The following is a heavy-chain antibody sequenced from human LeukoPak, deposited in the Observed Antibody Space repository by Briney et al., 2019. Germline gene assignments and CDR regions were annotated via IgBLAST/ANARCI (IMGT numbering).Heavy chain of an antibody. V-gene: IGHV3-23*01. Sequence: PGRSLRLSCVASGYTFSSYGMHWVRQAPGKGLEWVSAISGSGGSTYYADSVKGRFTISRDNSKNTLYLQMNSLRAEDTAVYYCAKLFGDSLYYYYGMDVWGQGTTVTVSS. CDR3: AKLFGDSLYYYYGMDV. J-gene: IGHJ6*02. CDR2: ISGSGGST. D-gene: IGHD4-17*01. CDR1: GYTFSSYG.